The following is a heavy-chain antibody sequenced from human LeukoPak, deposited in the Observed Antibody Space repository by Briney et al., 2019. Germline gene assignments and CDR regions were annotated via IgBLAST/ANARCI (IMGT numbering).Heavy chain of an antibody. Sequence: SVKVSCKASGGTFSSYAISWVRQAPGQGLEWMGGIIPIFGTANYAQKFQGRVTITADESTSTAYMELSSLRSEDTAVYYCARDRAPSTAYDILAVVGMDVWGKGTTVTVSS. V-gene: IGHV1-69*13. CDR3: ARDRAPSTAYDILAVVGMDV. CDR1: GGTFSSYA. D-gene: IGHD3-9*01. CDR2: IIPIFGTA. J-gene: IGHJ6*04.